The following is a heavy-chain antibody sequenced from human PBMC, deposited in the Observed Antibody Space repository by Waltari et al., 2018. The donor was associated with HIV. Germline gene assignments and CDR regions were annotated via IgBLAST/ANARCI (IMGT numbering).Heavy chain of an antibody. Sequence: EVQLVESGGGLVQPGGSLRLSCAASGFTFSNYWMHWVPPAPGKGLVWVSRINSDGSSTSYADSVKGRFTISRDNAKNTLYVQMNSLRAEDTAVYYCARGYSSGWQPSYFDNWGQGTLVTVSS. CDR1: GFTFSNYW. J-gene: IGHJ4*02. D-gene: IGHD6-19*01. CDR2: INSDGSST. CDR3: ARGYSSGWQPSYFDN. V-gene: IGHV3-74*01.